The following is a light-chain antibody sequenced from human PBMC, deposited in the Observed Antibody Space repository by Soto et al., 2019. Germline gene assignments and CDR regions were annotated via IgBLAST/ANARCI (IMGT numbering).Light chain of an antibody. J-gene: IGLJ3*02. Sequence: QSALTQPPSASGSPGQSVAISCTGTSSVVGGYNYVSWYQQHPGKAPKLMIYEVTKRPSGVPDRFSGSKSDNTASLTVSGLQAEDEADYYCSSYAGSNNFGVLFGGGTKLTVL. CDR2: EVT. V-gene: IGLV2-8*01. CDR1: SSVVGGYNY. CDR3: SSYAGSNNFGVL.